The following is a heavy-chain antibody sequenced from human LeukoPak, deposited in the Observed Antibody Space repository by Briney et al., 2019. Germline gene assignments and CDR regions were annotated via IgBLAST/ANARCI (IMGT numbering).Heavy chain of an antibody. V-gene: IGHV4-4*02. J-gene: IGHJ6*03. D-gene: IGHD2-8*01. CDR3: ARDAPVMVYATNYYYYMDV. CDR2: IYDSGST. Sequence: PSETLSLTCAVSGGSISSSNWWSWVRQPPGKGLEWIGEIYDSGSTNYDRSLKSRVTISVDKSRNQFSLKLSSVTAADTAVYYCARDAPVMVYATNYYYYMDVWGKGTTVTVSS. CDR1: GGSISSSNW.